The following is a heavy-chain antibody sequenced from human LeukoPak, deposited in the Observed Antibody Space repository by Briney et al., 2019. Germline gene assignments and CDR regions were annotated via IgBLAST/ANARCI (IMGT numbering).Heavy chain of an antibody. V-gene: IGHV1-69*05. D-gene: IGHD3-9*01. CDR3: ARTKSEYYDILTGYYFDLAFDI. CDR2: IIRIFGTA. Sequence: SVKVSCKASGGTFSSYAISWVRQAPGQGLEWMGRIIRIFGTANYAQKFQGRVTITTDESTSTAYMELSSLRSEDTAVYYCARTKSEYYDILTGYYFDLAFDIWGQGTMVTVSS. J-gene: IGHJ3*02. CDR1: GGTFSSYA.